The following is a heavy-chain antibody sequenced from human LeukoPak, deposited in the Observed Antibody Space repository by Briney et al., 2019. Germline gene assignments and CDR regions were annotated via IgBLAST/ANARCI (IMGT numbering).Heavy chain of an antibody. CDR3: ARHLLWFGELSGGFDY. Sequence: GGSLRLSCAASGFTFSSYGMSWVRQAPGKGLEWVSAISGSGGSTYYADSVKGRFTISRDNSKNTLYLQMNSLRAEDTAVYYCARHLLWFGELSGGFDYWGQGTLVTVSS. CDR1: GFTFSSYG. V-gene: IGHV3-23*01. J-gene: IGHJ4*02. CDR2: ISGSGGST. D-gene: IGHD3-10*01.